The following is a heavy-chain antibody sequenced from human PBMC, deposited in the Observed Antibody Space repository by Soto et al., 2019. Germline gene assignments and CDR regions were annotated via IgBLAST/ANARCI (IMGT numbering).Heavy chain of an antibody. V-gene: IGHV1-69*12. CDR1: GGTFSSYA. Sequence: QVQLVQSGAEVKKPGSSVKVSCKASGGTFSSYAIGWVRQAPGQGLEWMGGIIPIFGTANYAQKFQGRVTITAEESTSTAYMALSSLRSEDTAVYYCARAVWTPHGYGRLGYWGQGTLVTVSS. CDR3: ARAVWTPHGYGRLGY. J-gene: IGHJ4*02. D-gene: IGHD5-18*01. CDR2: IIPIFGTA.